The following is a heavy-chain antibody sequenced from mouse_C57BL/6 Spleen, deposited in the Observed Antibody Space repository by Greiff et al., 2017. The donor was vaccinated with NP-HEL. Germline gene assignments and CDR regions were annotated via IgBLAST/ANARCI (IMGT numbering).Heavy chain of an antibody. J-gene: IGHJ3*01. D-gene: IGHD4-1*01. CDR2: IYPSDSET. V-gene: IGHV1-61*01. CDR3: ARGANWDPFAY. Sequence: VQLQQPGAELVRPGSSVKLSCKASGYTFTSYWMDWVKQRPGQGLEWIGNIYPSDSETHYNQKFKDKATLTVDKSSSTAYMQLSSLTSEDSAVYYCARGANWDPFAYWGQGTLVTVSA. CDR1: GYTFTSYW.